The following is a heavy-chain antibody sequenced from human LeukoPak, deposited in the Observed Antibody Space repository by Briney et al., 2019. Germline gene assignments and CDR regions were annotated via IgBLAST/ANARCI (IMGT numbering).Heavy chain of an antibody. J-gene: IGHJ6*03. V-gene: IGHV4-34*01. CDR2: INHSGST. CDR3: ARGKGQQQPQDYYMDV. Sequence: PSETLSLTCAAYGGSFSGYYWSWIRQPPGKGLEWIGEINHSGSTNYNPSLKSRVTISVDTSKNQFSLKLSSVTAADTAVYYCARGKGQQQPQDYYMDVWGKGTTVTVSS. D-gene: IGHD6-13*01. CDR1: GGSFSGYY.